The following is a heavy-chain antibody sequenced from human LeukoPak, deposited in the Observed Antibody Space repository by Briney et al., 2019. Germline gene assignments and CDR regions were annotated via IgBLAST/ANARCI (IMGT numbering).Heavy chain of an antibody. J-gene: IGHJ4*02. CDR3: AKDISPYSNYVFDY. CDR2: INGDESST. V-gene: IGHV3-74*01. Sequence: GGSLRLSRAASAFTFNTYWMHWVRQVPGRGLEWVSRINGDESSTNYADSVKGRFTISRDNAKNSLYLQMNSLRAEDMALYYCAKDISPYSNYVFDYWGQGTLVTVSS. CDR1: AFTFNTYW. D-gene: IGHD4-11*01.